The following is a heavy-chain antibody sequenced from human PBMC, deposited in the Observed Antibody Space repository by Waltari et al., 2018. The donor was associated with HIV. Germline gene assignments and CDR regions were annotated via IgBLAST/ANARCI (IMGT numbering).Heavy chain of an antibody. CDR1: VESFSPYY. D-gene: IGHD3-10*02. V-gene: IGHV4-34*01. Sequence: QVQLKQWGAGLLKPSETLSLTCAVYVESFSPYYWTWIRQTPGKGLEWIGEINHAASSKYNPSLESRVTLAVDKSKNQFSLRLNSVTAAETGVYYCARGEDIETMFGAWFETWGQGTPVTVSS. J-gene: IGHJ5*02. CDR2: INHAASS. CDR3: ARGEDIETMFGAWFET.